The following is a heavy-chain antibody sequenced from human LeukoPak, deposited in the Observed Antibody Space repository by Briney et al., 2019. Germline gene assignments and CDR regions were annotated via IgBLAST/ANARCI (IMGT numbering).Heavy chain of an antibody. Sequence: SGGSLRLSCAASRFNFNSFVMGWVRQPPGKGLEWVSSISTSSGHIFYADSLKGRVTISRDNAKNSLYLQMNSLRAEDTAVCYCVRGKKPGWDMSYFDYWGQGILVTVSS. D-gene: IGHD1-14*01. V-gene: IGHV3-21*06. J-gene: IGHJ4*02. CDR1: RFNFNSFV. CDR3: VRGKKPGWDMSYFDY. CDR2: ISTSSGHI.